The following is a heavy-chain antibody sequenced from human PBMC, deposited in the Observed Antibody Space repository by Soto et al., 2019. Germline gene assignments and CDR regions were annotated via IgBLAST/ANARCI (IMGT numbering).Heavy chain of an antibody. D-gene: IGHD3-10*01. V-gene: IGHV3-30-3*01. CDR2: ISYDGSNE. J-gene: IGHJ4*02. CDR3: ARGSAGHYNSGTLLD. Sequence: QVQVVESGGGVVQPGRSLRLSCAASGFTFSTYAMHWVRQAPGKGLEWVAVISYDGSNEYYVDSLKGRFTIPRDNSENTLYLQMNSLREEATAVYYCARGSAGHYNSGTLLDWGQGTLVTVSS. CDR1: GFTFSTYA.